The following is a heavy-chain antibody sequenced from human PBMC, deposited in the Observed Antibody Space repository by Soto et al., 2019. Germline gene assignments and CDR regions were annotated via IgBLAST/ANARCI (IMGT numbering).Heavy chain of an antibody. CDR2: ISYDGSNK. D-gene: IGHD5-18*01. CDR3: AKDLGTAITYGMDV. CDR1: GFTFSSYG. V-gene: IGHV3-30*18. J-gene: IGHJ6*02. Sequence: GGSLRLSCAASGFTFSSYGMHWVRQAPGKGLEWVAVISYDGSNKYYADSVKGRFTISRDNSKNTLYLQMNSLRAEDTAVYYCAKDLGTAITYGMDVWGQGTTVTVS.